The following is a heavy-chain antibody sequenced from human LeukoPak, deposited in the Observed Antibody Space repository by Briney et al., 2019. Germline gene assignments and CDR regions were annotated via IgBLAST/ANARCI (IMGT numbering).Heavy chain of an antibody. CDR1: GGTFSSYA. CDR2: IIPIFGTA. J-gene: IGHJ5*02. V-gene: IGHV1-69*05. Sequence: SVKVSCKASGGTFSSYAISWVRQAPGQGLEWMGGIIPIFGTANYAQKFQGRVTITTDESTSTAYMELSSLRSEDTAVYYCARGRFGELFNWFDPWRQGTLVTVSS. CDR3: ARGRFGELFNWFDP. D-gene: IGHD3-10*01.